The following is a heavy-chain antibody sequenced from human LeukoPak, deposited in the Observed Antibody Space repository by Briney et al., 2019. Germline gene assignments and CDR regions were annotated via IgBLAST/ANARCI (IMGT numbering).Heavy chain of an antibody. D-gene: IGHD2-21*02. V-gene: IGHV4-59*01. Sequence: SETLSLTCTVSGGSISSYYWSWIRQPPGKGLEWIGYIYYSGSTNYNPSLKSRVTISVDTSKNQFSLKLSSVTAADTAVYYCARDRLLDAFDIWRQGTMVTVSS. CDR3: ARDRLLDAFDI. J-gene: IGHJ3*02. CDR2: IYYSGST. CDR1: GGSISSYY.